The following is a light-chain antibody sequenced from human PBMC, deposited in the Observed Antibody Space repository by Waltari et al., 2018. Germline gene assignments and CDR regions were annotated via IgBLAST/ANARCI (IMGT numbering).Light chain of an antibody. CDR1: SSDVGGYTY. V-gene: IGLV2-14*01. CDR3: SSYTSSSTWV. Sequence: QSALTQPASVSGSPGQSITISCTGTSSDVGGYTYVPWYQQQPGKAPKLMIYDVSKRPSGVSNRFSGSKSGNTASLTISGLQAEDEADYYCSSYTSSSTWVFGGGTKLTVL. CDR2: DVS. J-gene: IGLJ2*01.